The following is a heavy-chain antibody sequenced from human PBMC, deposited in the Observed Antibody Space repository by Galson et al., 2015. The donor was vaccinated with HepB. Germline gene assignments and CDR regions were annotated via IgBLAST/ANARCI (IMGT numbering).Heavy chain of an antibody. V-gene: IGHV3-7*03. CDR3: ARERSYFRDSFDI. Sequence: SLRLSCAASGFIFTNHWMSWVRQPPGKGLEWVANINQDGSDKYSVDSVKGRFAISRDNTKKSLYLQMSSLRAEDTAVYYCARERSYFRDSFDIWGQGTMVTVSS. J-gene: IGHJ3*02. D-gene: IGHD1-26*01. CDR1: GFIFTNHW. CDR2: INQDGSDK.